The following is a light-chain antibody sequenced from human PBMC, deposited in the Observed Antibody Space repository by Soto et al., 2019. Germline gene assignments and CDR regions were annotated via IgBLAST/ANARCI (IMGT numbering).Light chain of an antibody. J-gene: IGKJ5*01. V-gene: IGKV1-5*01. CDR2: VTS. CDR3: QQSYSRPSP. CDR1: QTVSSY. Sequence: DIRMTQSPSTLSGVAGERATLCCRASQTVSSYLAWYQQKVGQAPRLLIYVTSRLQTGVPSRFSGSGSGTDFTLTITSLQPEDSATYYCQQSYSRPSPFGQGTQLEIK.